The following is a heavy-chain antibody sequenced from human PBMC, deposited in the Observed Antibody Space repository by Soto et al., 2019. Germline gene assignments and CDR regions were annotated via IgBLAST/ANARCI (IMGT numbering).Heavy chain of an antibody. D-gene: IGHD2-15*01. J-gene: IGHJ3*02. CDR3: ARILKGYCSGGSCSDAFDI. CDR1: GGSISSSSYY. V-gene: IGHV4-39*01. Sequence: SETLSLTCTVSGGSISSSSYYWGWIRQPPGKGLEWIGSIYYSGSTYYNPSLKSRVTISVDTSKNQFSLKLSSVTAADTAVYYGARILKGYCSGGSCSDAFDIWGQGTMSPSPQ. CDR2: IYYSGST.